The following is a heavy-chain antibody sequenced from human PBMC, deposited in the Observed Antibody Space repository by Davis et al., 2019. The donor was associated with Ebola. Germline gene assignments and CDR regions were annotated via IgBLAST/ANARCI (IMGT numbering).Heavy chain of an antibody. J-gene: IGHJ4*02. V-gene: IGHV1-69*11. CDR1: GGTFGSYA. CDR3: AREVGETKLDQ. D-gene: IGHD1-26*01. CDR2: INPSGGST. Sequence: SVKVSCKASGGTFGSYAISWVRQAPGQGLEWMGIINPSGGSTNYAQKFQGRVTLTADESTSTAYMELTNLRSDDTAVYYCAREVGETKLDQWGQGTLVTVSS.